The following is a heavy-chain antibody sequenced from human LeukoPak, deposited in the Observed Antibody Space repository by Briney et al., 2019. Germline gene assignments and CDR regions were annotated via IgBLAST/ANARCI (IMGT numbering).Heavy chain of an antibody. J-gene: IGHJ4*02. V-gene: IGHV4-34*01. D-gene: IGHD2-2*01. CDR1: GGSFSGYY. CDR3: ARVHCSSTSCYRPRGYFDY. CDR2: INHSGCT. Sequence: SETLSLTCAVYGGSFSGYYWSWIRQPPGKGLEWIGEINHSGCTNYNPSLKSRVTISVDTSKNQFSLKLSSVTAADTAVYYCARVHCSSTSCYRPRGYFDYWGQGTLVTVSS.